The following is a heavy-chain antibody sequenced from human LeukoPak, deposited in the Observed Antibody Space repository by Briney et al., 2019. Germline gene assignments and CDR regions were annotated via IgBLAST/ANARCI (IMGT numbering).Heavy chain of an antibody. D-gene: IGHD2-2*01. CDR1: GFTFSSYS. J-gene: IGHJ6*02. V-gene: IGHV3-48*02. CDR3: ARDQDPYFSSTSCSDHYYGMDG. CDR2: ISSSSTI. Sequence: GGSLRLSCAASGFTFSSYSMNWVRQAPGKGLEWVSYISSSSTIYYADSVKGRFTISRDNAKNSPYLQMNSLRDEDTAVYYCARDQDPYFSSTSCSDHYYGMDGWGQGTTVTVSS.